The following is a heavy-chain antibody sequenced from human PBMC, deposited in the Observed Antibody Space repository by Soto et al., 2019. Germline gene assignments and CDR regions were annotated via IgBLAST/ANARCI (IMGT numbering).Heavy chain of an antibody. CDR2: IGGGGGST. V-gene: IGHV3-23*01. Sequence: PGGSLRLSCAASGFTFSNFAMGWVRQAPGKGLEWVSAIGGGGGSTFYADSVKGRFTVSRDNSKNTLYLQMNSLRVEDTAVFYCAKIAEAVAGTVYGYWGQGTLVTV. J-gene: IGHJ4*02. CDR3: AKIAEAVAGTVYGY. D-gene: IGHD6-19*01. CDR1: GFTFSNFA.